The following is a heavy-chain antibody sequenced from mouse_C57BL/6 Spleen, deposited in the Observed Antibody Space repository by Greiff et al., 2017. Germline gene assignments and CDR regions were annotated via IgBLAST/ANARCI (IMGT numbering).Heavy chain of an antibody. Sequence: VQLQQSGPGLVQPSQSLSITCTVSGFSLTSYGVHWVRQSPGKGLEWLGVIWSGGRTAYNAAFISRLSISKENSKTQVFFKMNSLQADDKAIYYCARNYRYSNEDAMDYWGQGTSVTVSS. CDR2: IWSGGRT. D-gene: IGHD2-5*01. CDR1: GFSLTSYG. CDR3: ARNYRYSNEDAMDY. V-gene: IGHV2-2*01. J-gene: IGHJ4*01.